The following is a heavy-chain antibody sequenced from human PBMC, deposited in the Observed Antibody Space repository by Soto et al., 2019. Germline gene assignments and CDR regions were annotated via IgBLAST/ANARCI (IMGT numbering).Heavy chain of an antibody. D-gene: IGHD1-26*01. Sequence: QVQLVQSGAEVKKPGSSVKVSCKASGGTFGSYAISWVRQAPGQGLEWMGGIIPIFGTANYAQKFQGRVTITADESTSTAYMELSSLRSEDTAVYYCARDGVGGGATIYYFDYWGQGTLVTVSS. CDR2: IIPIFGTA. CDR3: ARDGVGGGATIYYFDY. CDR1: GGTFGSYA. J-gene: IGHJ4*02. V-gene: IGHV1-69*01.